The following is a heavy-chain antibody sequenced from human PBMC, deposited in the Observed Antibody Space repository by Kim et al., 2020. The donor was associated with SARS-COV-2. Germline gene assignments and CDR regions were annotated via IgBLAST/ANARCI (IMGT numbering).Heavy chain of an antibody. Sequence: SETLSLTCAVYGGSFSGYYWSWIRQPPGKGLEWIGEINHSGSTTYNPSLKSRVTISVDTSKNQFSLQLSSVTAADTAVYYCAGGRRQWLVRGPFYYYMD. CDR3: AGGRRQWLVRGPFYYYMD. D-gene: IGHD6-19*01. V-gene: IGHV4-34*01. CDR1: GGSFSGYY. CDR2: INHSGST. J-gene: IGHJ6*03.